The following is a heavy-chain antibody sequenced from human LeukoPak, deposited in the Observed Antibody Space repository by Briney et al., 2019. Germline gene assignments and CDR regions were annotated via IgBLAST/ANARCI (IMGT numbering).Heavy chain of an antibody. CDR2: TSGSGGST. Sequence: GGSLRLSCAASGFTFSSYAMSWVRQAPGKGLEWVSATSGSGGSTYYADSVKGRFTISRDNSKNTLYLQMNSLRTEDTAVYYCARASSWFKWYFDLWGRGTLVTVSS. J-gene: IGHJ2*01. CDR3: ARASSWFKWYFDL. D-gene: IGHD6-13*01. CDR1: GFTFSSYA. V-gene: IGHV3-23*01.